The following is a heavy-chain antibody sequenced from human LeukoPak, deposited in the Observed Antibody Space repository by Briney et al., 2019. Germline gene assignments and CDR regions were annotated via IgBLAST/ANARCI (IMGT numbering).Heavy chain of an antibody. V-gene: IGHV3-74*01. D-gene: IGHD3-16*01. CDR1: GFTFSWSW. Sequence: PGGALRLSCAASGFTFSWSWMHWVRQIPGKGLVWLSRINTDGTTTTYADSVKGRFTISRDNAMNTLYLQMNSLRAEDTALYYCARGGENDYSDFWGQGTLVTVSS. J-gene: IGHJ4*02. CDR2: INTDGTTT. CDR3: ARGGENDYSDF.